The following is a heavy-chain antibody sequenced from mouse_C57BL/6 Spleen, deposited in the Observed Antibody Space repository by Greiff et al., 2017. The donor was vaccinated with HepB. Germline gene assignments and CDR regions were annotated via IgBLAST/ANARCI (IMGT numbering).Heavy chain of an antibody. CDR2: ISSGGSYT. CDR3: ARRGDSSGPYYYAMDY. J-gene: IGHJ4*01. CDR1: GFTFSSYG. V-gene: IGHV5-6*02. D-gene: IGHD3-2*02. Sequence: EVMLVESGGDLVKPGGSLKLSCAASGFTFSSYGMSWVRQTPDKRLEWVATISSGGSYTYYPDSVKGRFTISRDNAKNTLYLQMSSLKSEDTAMYYCARRGDSSGPYYYAMDYWGQGTSVTVSS.